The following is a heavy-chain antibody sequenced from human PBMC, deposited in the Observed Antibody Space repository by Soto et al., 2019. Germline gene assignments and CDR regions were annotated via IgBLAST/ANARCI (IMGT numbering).Heavy chain of an antibody. CDR1: GYTFTSYD. J-gene: IGHJ6*02. V-gene: IGHV1-8*01. CDR2: MNPNSGNT. Sequence: ASVKVSCKASGYTFTSYDINWVRQATGQGLEWMGWMNPNSGNTGYAQKFQGRVTMTRNTSIGTAYMELSSLRSEDTAVYYCARGKSSSWYDYYYGMDVWGQGTTVTVSS. CDR3: ARGKSSSWYDYYYGMDV. D-gene: IGHD6-13*01.